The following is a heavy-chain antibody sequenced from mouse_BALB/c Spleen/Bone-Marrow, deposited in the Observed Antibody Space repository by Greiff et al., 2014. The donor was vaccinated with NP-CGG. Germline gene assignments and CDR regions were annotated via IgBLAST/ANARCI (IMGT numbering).Heavy chain of an antibody. D-gene: IGHD2-4*01. V-gene: IGHV14-3*02. CDR1: GFNIKDTY. J-gene: IGHJ2*01. Sequence: EVQLQQSGAEVVKPGASVKLSCTASGFNIKDTYMHWVKQRPEQGLEWIGRIDPANGNTKYDPKFQGKITITADTSSNTAYLQLSSLTSEDTAVYYCARYDYGVYFDYWGQGTTLTVSS. CDR3: ARYDYGVYFDY. CDR2: IDPANGNT.